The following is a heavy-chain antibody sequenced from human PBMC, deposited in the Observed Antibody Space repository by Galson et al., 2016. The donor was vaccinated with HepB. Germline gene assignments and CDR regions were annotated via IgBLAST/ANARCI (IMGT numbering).Heavy chain of an antibody. V-gene: IGHV3-48*02. J-gene: IGHJ5*02. D-gene: IGHD3-10*01. CDR1: RFIFSSFA. CDR2: INSRSSSK. CDR3: TRVLGAGCTSWFDT. Sequence: SLRLSCAASRFIFSSFAMNWVRQAPGKGLEWVSYINSRSSSKYYADSVKGRFTISRDNSQNSLYLQMNSLRDDDTAVYSCTRVLGAGCTSWFDTWGQGTLVTVSS.